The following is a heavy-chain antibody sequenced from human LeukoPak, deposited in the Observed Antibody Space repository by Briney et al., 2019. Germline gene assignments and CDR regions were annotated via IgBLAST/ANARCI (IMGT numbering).Heavy chain of an antibody. D-gene: IGHD1-14*01. V-gene: IGHV3-11*06. J-gene: IGHJ3*02. CDR2: ISSSSSYT. CDR1: GFAFSDCY. Sequence: GGSLRLSCAASGFAFSDCYMSWIRQAPGKGLEWVSFISSSSSYTNYADSVKGRFTISRDNAKNSLYLQMNSLRAEDTAVYYCARGGTFRAFDIWGQGTMVTVSS. CDR3: ARGGTFRAFDI.